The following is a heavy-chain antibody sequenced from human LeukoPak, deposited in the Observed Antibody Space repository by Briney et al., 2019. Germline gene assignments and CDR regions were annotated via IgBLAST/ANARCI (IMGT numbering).Heavy chain of an antibody. V-gene: IGHV4-4*07. CDR1: GGSISSYY. Sequence: SETLSLTCTVSGGSISSYYWSWIRQPAGKXXXXXGRIYTTGITNYNPSLKSRVTMSVDTSKNQFSLTLTSVTAADTAVYYCARDGYYYDSSGYYFWGQGTLVTVSS. J-gene: IGHJ4*02. CDR3: ARDGYYYDSSGYYF. CDR2: IYTTGIT. D-gene: IGHD3-22*01.